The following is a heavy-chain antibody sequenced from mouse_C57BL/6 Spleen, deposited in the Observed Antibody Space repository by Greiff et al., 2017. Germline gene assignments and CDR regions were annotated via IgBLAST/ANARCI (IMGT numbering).Heavy chain of an antibody. CDR3: ARAHYYGSSYNFDY. V-gene: IGHV1-64*01. Sequence: QVHVKQPGAELVKPGASVKLSCKASGYTFTSYWMHWVKQRPGQGLEWIGMIHPNSGSTNYNEKFKSKATLTVDNSSSTAYMQLSSLTSEDSAVYYCARAHYYGSSYNFDYWGQGTTLTVSS. CDR1: GYTFTSYW. CDR2: IHPNSGST. D-gene: IGHD1-1*01. J-gene: IGHJ2*01.